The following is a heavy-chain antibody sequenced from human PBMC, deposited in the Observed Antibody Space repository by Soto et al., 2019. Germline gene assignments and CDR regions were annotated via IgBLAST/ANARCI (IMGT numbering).Heavy chain of an antibody. CDR3: ARCYMVRGPGNWLDP. Sequence: QVQLQESGPGLVKPSQTLSLTCTVSGGSVRTEDFFWIWIRQPPGKSLEWNGYIYYTGTTHYNPSLRSRVSISIDTSKNQFSLTLNSVTAADTAVYYCARCYMVRGPGNWLDPWGQGTLVTVSS. D-gene: IGHD3-10*01. CDR2: IYYTGTT. CDR1: GGSVRTEDFF. V-gene: IGHV4-30-4*01. J-gene: IGHJ5*02.